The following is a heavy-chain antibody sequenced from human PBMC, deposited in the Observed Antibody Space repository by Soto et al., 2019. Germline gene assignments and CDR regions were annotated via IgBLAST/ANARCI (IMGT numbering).Heavy chain of an antibody. CDR1: GFTFSSYA. CDR3: AKLLYGYYYYGMDV. D-gene: IGHD2-15*01. J-gene: IGHJ6*02. V-gene: IGHV3-23*01. Sequence: QPGGSLRLSCAASGFTFSSYAMTWVRQAPGKGLEWVSAISSSGPSTYYADSVKGRFTISRDNSKNTLYLQMNSLRADDTAVYYCAKLLYGYYYYGMDVWGQGTTVTVSS. CDR2: ISSSGPST.